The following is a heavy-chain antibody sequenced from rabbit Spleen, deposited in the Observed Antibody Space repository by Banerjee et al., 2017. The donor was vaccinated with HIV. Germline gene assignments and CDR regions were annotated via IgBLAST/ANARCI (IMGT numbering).Heavy chain of an antibody. CDR1: GFDFSSYG. V-gene: IGHV1S47*01. CDR2: IDPVFGST. Sequence: QEQLVESGGGLVQPGGSLKLSCKASGFDFSSYGVSWVRQAPGKGLEWIGYIDPVFGSTVYATWVNGRFTISSHNAQNTLYLQLNSLTAADTATYFCARGYANSSSGLPTYYFNLWGPGTLVTVS. CDR3: ARGYANSSSGLPTYYFNL. J-gene: IGHJ4*01. D-gene: IGHD1-1*01.